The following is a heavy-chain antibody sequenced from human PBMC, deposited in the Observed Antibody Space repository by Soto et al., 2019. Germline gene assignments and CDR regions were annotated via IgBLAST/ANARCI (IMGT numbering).Heavy chain of an antibody. CDR3: ARILTDGTTVTPFDY. Sequence: SGPTLVNPTQTLTLTCTFSGFSLSTSGMCVSWIRQPPGKALEWLARIDWDDDKYYSTSLKTRLAISKDTFKNQVVLTMTNMDPVDTATYYCARILTDGTTVTPFDYWGQGTLVTVSS. V-gene: IGHV2-70*11. CDR1: GFSLSTSGMC. CDR2: IDWDDDK. D-gene: IGHD4-17*01. J-gene: IGHJ4*02.